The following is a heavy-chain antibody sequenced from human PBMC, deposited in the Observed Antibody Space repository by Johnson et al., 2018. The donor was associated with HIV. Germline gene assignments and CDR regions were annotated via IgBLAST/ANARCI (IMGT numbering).Heavy chain of an antibody. CDR1: GFTFSSYA. CDR2: ISYDGSNK. D-gene: IGHD1-26*01. Sequence: QVQLVESGGGVVQPGRSLRLSCAASGFTFSSYAMHWVRQAPGKGLAWVAVISYDGSNKYYADSVKGRFTISRDNSKNTLYLQMNSLRAEDTAVYYCASQLGATGAFDIWGQGTMVIVSS. J-gene: IGHJ3*02. V-gene: IGHV3-30-3*01. CDR3: ASQLGATGAFDI.